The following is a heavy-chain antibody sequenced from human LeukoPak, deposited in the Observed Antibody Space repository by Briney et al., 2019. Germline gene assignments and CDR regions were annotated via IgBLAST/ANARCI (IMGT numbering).Heavy chain of an antibody. V-gene: IGHV1-18*01. CDR2: ISPYSGNT. Sequence: GASVKVSCTASGYTFTSYGISWVRQAPGQGLEWMGWISPYSGNTDYTERLQGRVTMTTDTSTTTAFMELRSLRSDDTAVYYCARTSGVSAAGSPYYFDYWGQGTLVTVSS. D-gene: IGHD6-13*01. CDR3: ARTSGVSAAGSPYYFDY. J-gene: IGHJ4*02. CDR1: GYTFTSYG.